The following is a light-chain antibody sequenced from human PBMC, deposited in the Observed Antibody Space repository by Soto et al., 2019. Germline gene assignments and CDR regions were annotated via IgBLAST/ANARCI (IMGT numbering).Light chain of an antibody. CDR2: TNY. V-gene: IGLV1-40*01. CDR3: QSYDSGLSASV. CDR1: SSNIGAGYD. Sequence: QSVLTQPPSVSGAPGQRVTISCTGSSSNIGAGYDVHWYQQFPGAAPKLLIYTNYNRPSGVPDRFSGSKSGSSASLAITGLQAEDEADYYSQSYDSGLSASVFGGGTQLTVL. J-gene: IGLJ7*01.